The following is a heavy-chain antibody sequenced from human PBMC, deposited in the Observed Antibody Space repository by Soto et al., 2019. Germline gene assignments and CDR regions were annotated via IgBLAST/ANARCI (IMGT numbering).Heavy chain of an antibody. CDR2: IWYDGSNK. Sequence: ESGGGVVQPGRSLRLSCAASGFTFSSYGMHWVRQAPGKGLEWVAVIWYDGSNKYYADSVKGRFTISRDNSKNTLYLQMNSLRAEDTAVYYCARDQYDFWSGYPPSYYYYYMDVWGKGTTVTVSS. CDR3: ARDQYDFWSGYPPSYYYYYMDV. D-gene: IGHD3-3*01. V-gene: IGHV3-33*01. J-gene: IGHJ6*03. CDR1: GFTFSSYG.